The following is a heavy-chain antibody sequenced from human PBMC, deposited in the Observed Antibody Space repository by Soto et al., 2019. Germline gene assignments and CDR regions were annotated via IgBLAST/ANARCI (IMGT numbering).Heavy chain of an antibody. V-gene: IGHV1-2*04. CDR2: INPNSGGT. J-gene: IGHJ4*02. Sequence: ASVKVSCKASGYTFTGYYMHWVRQAPGQGLEWMGWINPNSGGTNYAQKFQGWVTMTRDTSISTAYMELSRLRSDDTAVYYCAREGHYYDSSGYYDWGQGTLVTVSS. CDR3: AREGHYYDSSGYYD. D-gene: IGHD3-22*01. CDR1: GYTFTGYY.